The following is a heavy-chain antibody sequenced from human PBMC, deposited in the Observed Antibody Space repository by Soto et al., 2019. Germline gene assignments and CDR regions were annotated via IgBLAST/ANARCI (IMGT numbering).Heavy chain of an antibody. Sequence: PSETLSLTCTVSGGSIIIYYSSWIRQPPGKGLEWIGYIYYSGSTNYNPSLESRVTISLDTSKSQFSLKLGSVTAADTAVYYCARAYSAVAEGHFDHWGLGTLVTVSS. D-gene: IGHD6-13*01. CDR1: GGSIIIYY. V-gene: IGHV4-59*01. CDR2: IYYSGST. J-gene: IGHJ4*02. CDR3: ARAYSAVAEGHFDH.